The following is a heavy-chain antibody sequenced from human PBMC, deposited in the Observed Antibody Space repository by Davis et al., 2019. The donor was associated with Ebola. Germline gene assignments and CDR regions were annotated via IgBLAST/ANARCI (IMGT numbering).Heavy chain of an antibody. CDR2: IYYSGST. CDR1: GGSISSYY. J-gene: IGHJ3*02. CDR3: ASSGWYGYAFDI. D-gene: IGHD6-19*01. Sequence: SETLSLTCTVSGGSISSYYWSWIRQPPGKGLEWIGYIYYSGSTNYNPSLKSRVTIPVDTSKNQFSLKLSSVTAADTAVYYCASSGWYGYAFDIWGQGTMVTVSS. V-gene: IGHV4-59*01.